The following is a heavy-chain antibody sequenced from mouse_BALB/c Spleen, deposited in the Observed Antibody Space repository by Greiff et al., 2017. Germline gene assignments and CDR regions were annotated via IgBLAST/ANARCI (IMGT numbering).Heavy chain of an antibody. V-gene: IGHV5-17*02. J-gene: IGHJ4*01. CDR3: ARQLTGTLYAMDY. CDR2: ISSGSSTI. D-gene: IGHD4-1*01. Sequence: EVHLVESGGGLVQPGGSRKLSCAASGFTFSSFGMHWVRQAPEKGLEWVAYISSGSSTIYYADTVKGRFTISRDNPKNTLFLQMTSLRSEDTAMYYCARQLTGTLYAMDYWGQGTSVTVSS. CDR1: GFTFSSFG.